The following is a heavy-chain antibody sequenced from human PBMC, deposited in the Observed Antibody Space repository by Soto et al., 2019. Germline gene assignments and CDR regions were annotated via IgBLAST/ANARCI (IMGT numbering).Heavy chain of an antibody. J-gene: IGHJ5*02. D-gene: IGHD2-2*01. Sequence: GESLKISCTGFGYTFTTFWVTWVRQMPGKGLEWMGRIDPRDSYVNYSPSFQGHVTISVDKSISTAYLQWGSLKASDTTMYYCARLFCSTTTCDSWFDPWGQGTLVTVSS. V-gene: IGHV5-10-1*01. CDR2: IDPRDSYV. CDR3: ARLFCSTTTCDSWFDP. CDR1: GYTFTTFW.